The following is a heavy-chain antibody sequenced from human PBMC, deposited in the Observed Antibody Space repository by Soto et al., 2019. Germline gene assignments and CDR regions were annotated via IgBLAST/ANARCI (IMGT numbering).Heavy chain of an antibody. Sequence: QVQLVQSGAEVKKPGSSVKVSCKASGGTFSSYAISWVRQAPGQGLEWMGGIIPISGTATYAQKFQGRVTITADESTSTAYTERSSLRSEDPAVYYCARSQGSSTSLEIYYYYYYGMDVWGQGTTVTVSS. CDR3: ARSQGSSTSLEIYYYYYYGMDV. J-gene: IGHJ6*02. V-gene: IGHV1-69*01. CDR1: GGTFSSYA. CDR2: IIPISGTA. D-gene: IGHD2-2*01.